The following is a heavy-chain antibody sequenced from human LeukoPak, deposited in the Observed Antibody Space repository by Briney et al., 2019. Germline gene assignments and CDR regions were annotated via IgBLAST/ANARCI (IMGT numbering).Heavy chain of an antibody. CDR1: GGSISSYY. Sequence: SETLSLTCTVSGGSISSYYWSWIRQPPGKGLEWIGYIHYSGSTNYNPSLKSRVTISVDTSKNQFSLKLSSVTAADTAVYYCARVLRATIDAFDIWGQGTMVTVSS. CDR3: ARVLRATIDAFDI. D-gene: IGHD5-12*01. CDR2: IHYSGST. J-gene: IGHJ3*02. V-gene: IGHV4-59*01.